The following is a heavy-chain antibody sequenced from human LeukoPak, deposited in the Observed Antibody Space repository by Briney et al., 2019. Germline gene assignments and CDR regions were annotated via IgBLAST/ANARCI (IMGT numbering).Heavy chain of an antibody. D-gene: IGHD4-17*01. Sequence: RPSETLSLTCTVSGDSISSYNYYWGWIRQAPGKGLEWIATIYYSGTTYYSPSLNSRATISVDSSKNQFSLRLTFVTAADTGVYYCARHEYGDLMLDSWGQGTLVTVSS. CDR3: ARHEYGDLMLDS. CDR1: GDSISSYNYY. V-gene: IGHV4-39*01. CDR2: IYYSGTT. J-gene: IGHJ4*02.